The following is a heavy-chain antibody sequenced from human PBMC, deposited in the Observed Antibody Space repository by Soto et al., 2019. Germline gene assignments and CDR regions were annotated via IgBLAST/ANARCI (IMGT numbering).Heavy chain of an antibody. D-gene: IGHD3-3*01. V-gene: IGHV4-39*01. Sequence: SETLSLTCTVSGVSIGSSSAYWGWIRQPPGQGLEWSGTIYYSGSTYYNPSLSSRLIISADTAKNQFSLKLSPVTAADTAVYYSARLLGGVVIEGYYYGMDVWGQGTTVTVSS. CDR1: GVSIGSSSAY. CDR2: IYYSGST. J-gene: IGHJ6*02. CDR3: ARLLGGVVIEGYYYGMDV.